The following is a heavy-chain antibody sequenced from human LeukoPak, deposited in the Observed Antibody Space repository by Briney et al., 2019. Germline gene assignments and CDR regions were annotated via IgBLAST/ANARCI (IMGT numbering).Heavy chain of an antibody. CDR3: ASDIGGDNWFDP. Sequence: GESLKISCKGSGYSFTSYWIGWVRQMPGKGLEWMGSIYPSDSGTRYNPSFQGQVTISADKSISPAYPQWSSLKASDTAMYYCASDIGGDNWFDPWGQGTLVTVSS. CDR1: GYSFTSYW. V-gene: IGHV5-51*01. CDR2: IYPSDSGT. D-gene: IGHD5-12*01. J-gene: IGHJ5*02.